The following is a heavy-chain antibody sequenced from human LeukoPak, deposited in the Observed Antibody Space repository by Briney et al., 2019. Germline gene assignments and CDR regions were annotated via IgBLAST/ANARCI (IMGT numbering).Heavy chain of an antibody. Sequence: ASVKVSCKVSGYTLTGLAMHWVRQAPGKGLEWMGGFDPEDGETIYAQKFQGRVTMTEDTSTDTAYMELSSLRSEDTAVYYCATAGDTANGGECFDYWGQGTLVTVSS. D-gene: IGHD5-18*01. CDR2: FDPEDGET. J-gene: IGHJ4*02. CDR3: ATAGDTANGGECFDY. V-gene: IGHV1-24*01. CDR1: GYTLTGLA.